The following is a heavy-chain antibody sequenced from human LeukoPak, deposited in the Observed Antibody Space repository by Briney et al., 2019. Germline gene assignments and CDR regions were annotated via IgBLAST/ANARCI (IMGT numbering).Heavy chain of an antibody. V-gene: IGHV1-2*02. CDR3: ARVGSYYDSSGYYGDY. J-gene: IGHJ4*02. D-gene: IGHD3-22*01. Sequence: ASVKVSCKASGYTFTGYYMHWVRQAPGQGLEWMGWINPNSGGTNYAQKFQGRVTMTRDTSISTAYMELSRLRFDDTAVYYCARVGSYYDSSGYYGDYWGQGTLVTVSS. CDR2: INPNSGGT. CDR1: GYTFTGYY.